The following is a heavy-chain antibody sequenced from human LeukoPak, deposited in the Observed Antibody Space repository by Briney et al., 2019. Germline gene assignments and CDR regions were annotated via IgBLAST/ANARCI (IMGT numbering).Heavy chain of an antibody. CDR2: IYSGGTT. D-gene: IGHD6-13*01. Sequence: PGRSLRLSCAASGFTFSSYDMSWVRQAPGKGLEWVSVIYSGGTTNYADSVKGRFTISRDNSKNTLFLQMNSLRAEDTAVYYCARGGYSSSWYHFDYWGQGTLVTVSS. J-gene: IGHJ4*02. CDR3: ARGGYSSSWYHFDY. V-gene: IGHV3-53*01. CDR1: GFTFSSYD.